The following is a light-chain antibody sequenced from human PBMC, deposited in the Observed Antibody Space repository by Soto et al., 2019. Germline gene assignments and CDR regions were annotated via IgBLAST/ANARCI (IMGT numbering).Light chain of an antibody. CDR3: QQYNTWPWT. J-gene: IGKJ1*01. CDR2: DAS. V-gene: IGKV3-15*01. CDR1: QSLSSN. Sequence: EIVMTQPPATLSVSPGERATLSCRASQSLSSNLAWYQQKPGQAPRLLIYDASTRATGIPARFSGSGSGTDFTLTISSLQSEDFAIYYCQQYNTWPWTFGQGTKVEIK.